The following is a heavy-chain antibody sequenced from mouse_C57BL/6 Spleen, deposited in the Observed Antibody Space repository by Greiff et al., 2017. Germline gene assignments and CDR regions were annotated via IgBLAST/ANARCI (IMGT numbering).Heavy chain of an antibody. CDR1: GYTFTSYW. V-gene: IGHV1-52*01. CDR2: IDPSDSET. Sequence: QVQLQQPGAELVRPGSSVKLSCKASGYTFTSYWMHWVKQRPIQGLEWIGNIDPSDSETHYNQKFKDKATLTVDKSSSPAYMQLSSLTSEDSAVYYCARGCCYNYGDNWGKGTTLTVSS. D-gene: IGHD2-12*01. J-gene: IGHJ2*01. CDR3: ARGCCYNYGDN.